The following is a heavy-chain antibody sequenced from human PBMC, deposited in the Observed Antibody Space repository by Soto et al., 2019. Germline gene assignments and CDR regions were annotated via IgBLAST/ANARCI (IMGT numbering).Heavy chain of an antibody. J-gene: IGHJ3*02. CDR3: ARHRPKDAFDI. CDR2: IYPGDSDT. CDR1: VYSFTIYW. V-gene: IGHV5-51*01. D-gene: IGHD6-6*01. Sequence: RESMRISCNGAVYSFTIYWSSGVRQMPGKGLEWVGTIYPGDSDTRYSPSFQGQVTISADKSSSTAYLQWSSLKASDTAIYYCARHRPKDAFDIWGQGTMVTVSS.